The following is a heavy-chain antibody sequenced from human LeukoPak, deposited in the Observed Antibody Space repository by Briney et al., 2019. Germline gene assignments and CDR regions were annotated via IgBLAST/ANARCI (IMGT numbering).Heavy chain of an antibody. CDR1: GFTFSSYA. CDR3: ARDYYGSYAIDY. J-gene: IGHJ4*02. D-gene: IGHD1-26*01. CDR2: ISYDGSNK. Sequence: GGSLRLSCAASGFTFSSYAMHWVRQAPGKGLEWVAVISYDGSNKYYADSVKGRFTISRDNSKNTLYLQMNSLRAEDTAVYYCARDYYGSYAIDYWGQGTLVTVSS. V-gene: IGHV3-30-3*01.